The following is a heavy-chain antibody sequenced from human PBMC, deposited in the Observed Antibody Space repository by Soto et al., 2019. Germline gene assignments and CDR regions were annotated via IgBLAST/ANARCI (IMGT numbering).Heavy chain of an antibody. Sequence: QITLKESGPTLVKPTQTLTLTCTFSGFSLSTSGVGVGWIRQPPGKALEWLALIYWNDDKRYSPSLKSRLTITKDTSKNQVVLTMTNMDPVDTATYYCAHGRAITCGGVRLNGFDPLGQGPLVTVSS. CDR3: AHGRAITCGGVRLNGFDP. J-gene: IGHJ5*02. CDR2: IYWNDDK. D-gene: IGHD3-16*01. CDR1: GFSLSTSGVG. V-gene: IGHV2-5*01.